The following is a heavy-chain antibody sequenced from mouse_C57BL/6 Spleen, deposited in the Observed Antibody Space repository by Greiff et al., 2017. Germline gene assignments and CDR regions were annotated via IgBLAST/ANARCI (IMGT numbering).Heavy chain of an antibody. CDR3: ASGYYWFAY. J-gene: IGHJ3*01. Sequence: QVQLQQPGAELVMPGASVQLSCKASGYTFTSYWMHWVKQRPGQGLEWIGEIDPSDSYTNYNQKFKGKSTLTVDKSSSTAYMQLSRLTSEDSAVYYCASGYYWFAYWGQGTLVTVSA. CDR1: GYTFTSYW. D-gene: IGHD1-1*01. CDR2: IDPSDSYT. V-gene: IGHV1-69*01.